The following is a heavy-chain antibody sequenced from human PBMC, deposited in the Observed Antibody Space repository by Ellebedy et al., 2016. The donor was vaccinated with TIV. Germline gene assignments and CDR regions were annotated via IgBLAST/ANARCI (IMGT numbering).Heavy chain of an antibody. D-gene: IGHD4-17*01. Sequence: GESLKISCAAPGFTFSSYWMSWVRQAPGKGLEWVANINQDGSAKYYVDSEKGRFNITRDTAKNSIYLQLNRLGADDTAVYYCATDGSYGDYRSPTHAFEFWGQGTMVTVSS. J-gene: IGHJ3*01. CDR3: ATDGSYGDYRSPTHAFEF. V-gene: IGHV3-7*01. CDR2: INQDGSAK. CDR1: GFTFSSYW.